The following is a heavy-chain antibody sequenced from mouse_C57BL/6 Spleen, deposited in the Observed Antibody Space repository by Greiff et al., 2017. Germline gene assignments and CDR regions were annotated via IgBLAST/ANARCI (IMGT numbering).Heavy chain of an antibody. Sequence: QVQLQQSGAELARPGASVKLSCKASGYTFTSYGISWVKQRTGQGLEWIGEIYPRSGNTYYNEKFKGKATLTADKSSSTAYMELRSLTSEDSAVYFCARSLITTVVATNFDDWGQGTTLTVSS. CDR3: ARSLITTVVATNFDD. CDR1: GYTFTSYG. D-gene: IGHD1-1*01. CDR2: IYPRSGNT. V-gene: IGHV1-81*01. J-gene: IGHJ2*01.